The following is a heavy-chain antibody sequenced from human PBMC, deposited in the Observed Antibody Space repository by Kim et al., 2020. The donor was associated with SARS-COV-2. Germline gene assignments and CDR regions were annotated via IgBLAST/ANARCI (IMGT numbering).Heavy chain of an antibody. CDR2: ISAYNTNT. V-gene: IGHV1-18*01. CDR1: GSTFTTYG. CDR3: ARHRYYYDTSGPQF. D-gene: IGHD3-22*01. Sequence: ASVKVSCKSSGSTFTTYGFSWVRQAPGQGLEWMGWISAYNTNTNYAQNLQGRVTLTTDTSTSTAYMELRSLRSDDTDVYYCARHRYYYDTSGPQFWGQGT. J-gene: IGHJ4*02.